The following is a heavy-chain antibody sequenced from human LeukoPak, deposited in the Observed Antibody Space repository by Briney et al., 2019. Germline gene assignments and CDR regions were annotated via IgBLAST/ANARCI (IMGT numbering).Heavy chain of an antibody. CDR3: ARVGGYSSIWLLMYNWFDP. D-gene: IGHD6-13*01. V-gene: IGHV1-2*02. CDR2: INPNSGGT. CDR1: GYTFTGYY. Sequence: ASVKVSCKASGYTFTGYYMHWVRQAPGQGLEWMGWINPNSGGTNYAQKCQGRVTMTRDTSISTAYMELSRLRSDDTAVYYCARVGGYSSIWLLMYNWFDPWGQGTLVTVSS. J-gene: IGHJ5*02.